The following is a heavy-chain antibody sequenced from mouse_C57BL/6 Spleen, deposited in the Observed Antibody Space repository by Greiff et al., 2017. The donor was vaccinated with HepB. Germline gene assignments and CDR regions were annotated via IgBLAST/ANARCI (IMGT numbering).Heavy chain of an antibody. CDR2: IDPEDGDT. CDR1: GFNIKDYY. CDR3: TPYYYGSSYEGDYAMDY. D-gene: IGHD1-1*01. Sequence: EVQLQQSGAELVRPGASVKLSCTASGFNIKDYYMHWVKQRPEQGLEWIGRIDPEDGDTEYAPKFQGKATMTADTSSNTAYLQLSSLTSEDTADYYCTPYYYGSSYEGDYAMDYWGQGTSVTVSS. V-gene: IGHV14-1*01. J-gene: IGHJ4*01.